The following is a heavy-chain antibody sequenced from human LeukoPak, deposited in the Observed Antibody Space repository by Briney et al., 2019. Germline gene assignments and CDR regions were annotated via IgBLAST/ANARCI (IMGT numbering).Heavy chain of an antibody. V-gene: IGHV3-64*01. CDR1: GFTFSSYA. J-gene: IGHJ6*02. CDR3: AREEPGLRYFDWLSTHPAGMDV. D-gene: IGHD3-9*01. CDR2: ISSNGGST. Sequence: PGGSLTLSCAASGFTFSSYAMHWVRQAPGKGLEYVSAISSNGGSTYYANSVKGRFTISRDNSKNALYLQMGSLRAEDMAVYYCAREEPGLRYFDWLSTHPAGMDVWGQGTTVTVSS.